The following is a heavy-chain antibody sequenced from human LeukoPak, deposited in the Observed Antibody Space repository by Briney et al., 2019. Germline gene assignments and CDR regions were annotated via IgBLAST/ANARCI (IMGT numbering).Heavy chain of an antibody. CDR2: ISYDGSNK. Sequence: GGSLRLSCAASGFTFSSYAMHWVRQAPGKGLEWVAVISYDGSNKYYADSVKGRFTISRDNSKNTLYLQMNSLRAEATAVYYCARSGSPLPVEFDYWGQGTLVTVSS. CDR1: GFTFSSYA. J-gene: IGHJ4*02. V-gene: IGHV3-30-3*01. D-gene: IGHD1-26*01. CDR3: ARSGSPLPVEFDY.